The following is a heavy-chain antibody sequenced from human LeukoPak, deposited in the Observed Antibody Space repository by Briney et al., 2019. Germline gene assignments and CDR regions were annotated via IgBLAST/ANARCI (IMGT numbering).Heavy chain of an antibody. CDR1: GFTVTDNY. Sequence: PGGSLRLSCAASGFTVTDNYMNWVRQSSGKGLEWVSVIYGGGDTNYADSVKGRFTISRDNSKNTLYLQMNSLRAEDTAVYYCARDQNTVVTPTASGYWGQGTLVTVSS. D-gene: IGHD4-23*01. V-gene: IGHV3-66*01. CDR3: ARDQNTVVTPTASGY. J-gene: IGHJ4*02. CDR2: IYGGGDT.